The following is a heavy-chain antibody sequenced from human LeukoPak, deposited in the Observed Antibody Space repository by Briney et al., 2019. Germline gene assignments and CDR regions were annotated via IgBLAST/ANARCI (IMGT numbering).Heavy chain of an antibody. V-gene: IGHV3-23*01. CDR2: ISGSGGST. D-gene: IGHD2-2*01. CDR1: GFTFSSYA. Sequence: GGSLRLSCAASGFTFSSYAMSWVRQAPGKGLEWVSAISGSGGSTYHADSVKGRFTISRDNSKNTLYLQMNSLRAEDTAVYYCAKAGIVVVPAAIWVYFDYWGQGTLVTVSS. CDR3: AKAGIVVVPAAIWVYFDY. J-gene: IGHJ4*02.